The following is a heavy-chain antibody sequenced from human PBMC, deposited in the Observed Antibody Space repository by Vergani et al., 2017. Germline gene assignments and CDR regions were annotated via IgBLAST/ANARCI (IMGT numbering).Heavy chain of an antibody. J-gene: IGHJ3*02. CDR1: GFSFRDHY. V-gene: IGHV3-11*01. Sequence: QVQLVESGGGLVKPGGSLRLSCAASGFSFRDHYMTWIRQAPGKGLEWVSYISNSGNTIEYADSVKGRFSISRDNAKSSLFLQMDSLRAEDTAVYYCARDXRDYNNYPGTFDIWGQGSMVTVSS. D-gene: IGHD5-24*01. CDR3: ARDXRDYNNYPGTFDI. CDR2: ISNSGNTI.